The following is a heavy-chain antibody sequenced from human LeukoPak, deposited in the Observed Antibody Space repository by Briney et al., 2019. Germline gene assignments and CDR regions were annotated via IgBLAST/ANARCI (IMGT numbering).Heavy chain of an antibody. Sequence: SETLSLTCTVSGGSISSYYWSWIRQPPGKGLEWIGYISYSGSINYNPSLKSRVTISVDTSNNQFSLKLSSMTAADTAVYYCARDGGYGSGPSFWGQGTLVTVSS. CDR2: ISYSGSI. CDR3: ARDGGYGSGPSF. V-gene: IGHV4-59*01. J-gene: IGHJ4*02. D-gene: IGHD3-10*01. CDR1: GGSISSYY.